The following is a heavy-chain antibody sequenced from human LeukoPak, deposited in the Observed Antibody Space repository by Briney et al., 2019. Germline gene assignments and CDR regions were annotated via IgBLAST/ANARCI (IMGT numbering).Heavy chain of an antibody. CDR1: GYSFTSYW. CDR2: MNPNSGNT. J-gene: IGHJ5*02. D-gene: IGHD2-2*01. CDR3: ARGSLVRPNWFDP. Sequence: GESLKISCKGSGYSFTSYWIGWVRQATGQGLEWMGWMNPNSGNTGYAQKFQGRVTITRDTSISTAYMELSSLRSEDTAVYYCARGSLVRPNWFDPWGQGTLVTVSS. V-gene: IGHV1-8*03.